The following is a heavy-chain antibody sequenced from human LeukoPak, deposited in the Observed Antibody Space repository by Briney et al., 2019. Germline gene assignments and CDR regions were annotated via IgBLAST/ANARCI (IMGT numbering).Heavy chain of an antibody. D-gene: IGHD5-24*01. Sequence: SETLSLTCTVSGGFISSSSYYWGWIRQPPGKGLEWIGSIYYSGSTYYNPSLKSRVTISVDTSKNQFSLKLSSVTAADTAVYYCARRRRDGYNYDYYYGMDVWGQGTTVTVSS. CDR3: ARRRRDGYNYDYYYGMDV. J-gene: IGHJ6*02. V-gene: IGHV4-39*07. CDR2: IYYSGST. CDR1: GGFISSSSYY.